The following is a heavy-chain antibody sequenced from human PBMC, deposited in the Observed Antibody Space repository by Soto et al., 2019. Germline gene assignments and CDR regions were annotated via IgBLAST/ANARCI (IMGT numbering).Heavy chain of an antibody. CDR3: ASYRRVTTLPDRTEGWDFDL. CDR2: IFYSGST. J-gene: IGHJ2*01. Sequence: QVQLQESGPGLVKPSQTLSLTCTVSGGSISSGDYYWSWIRQPPGKGLEWIGYIFYSGSTYYNPSLKSRVTLSVDTSKNQFSLKLSSVTAADTAVYYCASYRRVTTLPDRTEGWDFDLWGRGTLVTVSS. V-gene: IGHV4-30-4*01. CDR1: GGSISSGDYY. D-gene: IGHD4-17*01.